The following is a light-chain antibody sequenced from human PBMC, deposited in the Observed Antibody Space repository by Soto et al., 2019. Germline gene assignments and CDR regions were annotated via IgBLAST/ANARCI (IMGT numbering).Light chain of an antibody. J-gene: IGKJ4*01. CDR2: GAS. Sequence: EIVLTQSPATLSLSPGERATLSCGASQSIRSNSLAWYQQKPGLAPRLLIYGASSRATGIPDRFSGSGSGTVFTLTISRLEPEDFAVYYCQQYGSSLLTFGGGSKVEIK. V-gene: IGKV3D-20*01. CDR1: QSIRSNS. CDR3: QQYGSSLLT.